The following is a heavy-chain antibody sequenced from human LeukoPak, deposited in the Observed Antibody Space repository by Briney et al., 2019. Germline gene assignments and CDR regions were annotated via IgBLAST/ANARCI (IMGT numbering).Heavy chain of an antibody. CDR3: ARLWFGEVPPLYYYYYVDV. Sequence: SETLSLTCTVSGGSISSGSYYWSWIRQPAGKGLEWIGRIYTSGSTNYNPSLKSRVTISVDTSKNQFSLKLSSVTAANTAVYYCARLWFGEVPPLYYYYYVDVWGKGTTVTVSS. V-gene: IGHV4-61*02. J-gene: IGHJ6*03. CDR2: IYTSGST. CDR1: GGSISSGSYY. D-gene: IGHD3-10*01.